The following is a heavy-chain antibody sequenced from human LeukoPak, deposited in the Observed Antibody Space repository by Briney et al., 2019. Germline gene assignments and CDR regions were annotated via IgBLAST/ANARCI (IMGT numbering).Heavy chain of an antibody. CDR1: GGTFSSYA. J-gene: IGHJ6*03. CDR2: IIPIFGTA. Sequence: SVKVSCKASGGTFSSYAISWVRQAPGQGLEWMGGIIPIFGTANYAQKFQGRVTITADESTSTAYMELGSLRSEDTAVYYCARDNCSGGSCYSFMDVWGKGTTVTVSS. CDR3: ARDNCSGGSCYSFMDV. D-gene: IGHD2-15*01. V-gene: IGHV1-69*01.